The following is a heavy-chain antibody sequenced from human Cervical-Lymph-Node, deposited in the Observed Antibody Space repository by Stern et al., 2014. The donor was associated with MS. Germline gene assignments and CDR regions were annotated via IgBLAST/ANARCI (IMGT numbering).Heavy chain of an antibody. V-gene: IGHV4-59*01. CDR2: IYDSGAT. CDR1: GGSITNYF. CDR3: AREVYGGNSRPFDY. J-gene: IGHJ4*02. Sequence: VQLVESGPGLVKPSETLSLTCTVSGGSITNYFWHWIRQSPGKGLEWIGYIYDSGATDYNPSLKSRVTISVDTSKNQFSLKLTSVTAADTAVYYCAREVYGGNSRPFDYWGQGTLVTVSS. D-gene: IGHD4-23*01.